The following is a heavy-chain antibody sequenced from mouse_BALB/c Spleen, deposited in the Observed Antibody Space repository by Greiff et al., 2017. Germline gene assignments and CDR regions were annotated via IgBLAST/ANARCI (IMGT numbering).Heavy chain of an antibody. J-gene: IGHJ1*01. CDR3: ARPVVTYWYFDV. CDR2: INPSTGYT. Sequence: QVQLQQSGAELAKPGASVKMSCKASGYTFTSYWMHWVKQRPGQGLEWIGYINPSTGYTEYNQKFKGKATLTADTSSSTAYMQISSLTSEDSAVYFCARPVVTYWYFDVWGAGTTVTVSS. D-gene: IGHD1-1*01. CDR1: GYTFTSYW. V-gene: IGHV1-7*01.